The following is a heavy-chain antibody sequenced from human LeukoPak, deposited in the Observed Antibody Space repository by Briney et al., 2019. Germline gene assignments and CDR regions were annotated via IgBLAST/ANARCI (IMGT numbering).Heavy chain of an antibody. D-gene: IGHD5-18*01. Sequence: GGSLRLSCAASGFTFSSYSMNWVRQAPGKGLEWVSSISSTISYIYYADSVKGRFTISRDNRKNSLYLQMNSLRVEDTAVYFCASGLTAMLTAEGGFDYWGQGTLVTVSS. CDR3: ASGLTAMLTAEGGFDY. J-gene: IGHJ4*02. V-gene: IGHV3-21*01. CDR1: GFTFSSYS. CDR2: ISSTISYI.